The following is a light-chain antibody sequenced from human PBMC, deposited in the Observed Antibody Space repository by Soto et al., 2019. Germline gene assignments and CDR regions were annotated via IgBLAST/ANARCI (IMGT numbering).Light chain of an antibody. V-gene: IGKV3-20*01. CDR2: GAS. CDR1: QSVSSSY. J-gene: IGKJ3*01. Sequence: ESVLTQSPGTLSMSPGERATLSCRASQSVSSSYSAWYQQKPGQAPSLLIYGASCRATGIPDRFSGSGSGRDFTLTISRLESEEFAVYYCQQYGSPPFTFGPGNKVDIK. CDR3: QQYGSPPFT.